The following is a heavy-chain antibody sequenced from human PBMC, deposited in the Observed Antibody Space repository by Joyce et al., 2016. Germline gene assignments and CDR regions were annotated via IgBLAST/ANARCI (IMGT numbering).Heavy chain of an antibody. CDR3: ARDFQYRGATYHGMDV. CDR2: ISDDGSNK. CDR1: GFTLSSYS. D-gene: IGHD5-12*01. Sequence: QVQLVESGGGVVQPGQSLRLSCAASGFTLSSYSMHWVRQAPGEGLEWVAIISDDGSNKYSTDSVQGRFTISRDNSKNTLYLQMNSLRAEDTAVYYCARDFQYRGATYHGMDVWGQGTTVTVSS. J-gene: IGHJ6*02. V-gene: IGHV3-30*03.